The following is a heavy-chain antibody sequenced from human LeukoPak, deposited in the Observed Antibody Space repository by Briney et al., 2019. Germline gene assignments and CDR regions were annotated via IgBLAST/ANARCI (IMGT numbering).Heavy chain of an antibody. V-gene: IGHV4-39*07. D-gene: IGHD3-10*01. Sequence: SETLSLTCTVSGGSITSSSHLWGWIRQPPGKGLEWLGSVSYSGSTYYNPSLKSRVTMSVDTSKNQFSLELSSVTAADTAVYYCARVLDYYGSGTRDFGYWGQGTLVTVSS. J-gene: IGHJ4*02. CDR2: VSYSGST. CDR3: ARVLDYYGSGTRDFGY. CDR1: GGSITSSSHL.